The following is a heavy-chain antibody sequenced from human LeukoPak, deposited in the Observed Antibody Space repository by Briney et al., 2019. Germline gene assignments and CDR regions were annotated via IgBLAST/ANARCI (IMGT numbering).Heavy chain of an antibody. D-gene: IGHD3/OR15-3a*01. J-gene: IGHJ4*02. CDR1: GGSISGFY. CDR2: IYYSGST. V-gene: IGHV4-59*08. Sequence: SETLSLTCTVSGGSISGFYWSWIRQPPGKGLEWIGYIYYSGSTNYNPSLMSRVSISVDMSKNQFSLKLSSVTAADTAVYYCAGGGLDDYWGQGTLVTVSS. CDR3: AGGGLDDY.